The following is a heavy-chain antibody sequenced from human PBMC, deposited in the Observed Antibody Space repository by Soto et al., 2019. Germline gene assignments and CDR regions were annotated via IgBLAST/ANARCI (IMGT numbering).Heavy chain of an antibody. CDR1: GGSISSGGYY. CDR3: ARAPSYCSSPSCPPWGFDY. J-gene: IGHJ4*02. D-gene: IGHD2-2*01. Sequence: QVQLQESGPGLVKPSQTLSLTCTVSGGSISSGGYYWSWIRQHPGKGLEWIGYIYYSGSTYYNPSLKSRVTISVDTSKNQFSLHLSSVTAADTAVYYCARAPSYCSSPSCPPWGFDYGGQGTLVTVSS. V-gene: IGHV4-31*03. CDR2: IYYSGST.